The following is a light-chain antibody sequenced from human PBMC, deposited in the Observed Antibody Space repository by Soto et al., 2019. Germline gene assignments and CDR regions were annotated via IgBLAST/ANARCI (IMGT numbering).Light chain of an antibody. V-gene: IGKV1-12*01. J-gene: IGKJ4*01. CDR1: QDISRW. CDR3: QQANSFPHT. CDR2: ATS. Sequence: DIQMTQSPSSVSASVGDRVIITCRASQDISRWLAWYQQKPGKAPQLLIYATSTLHSGVPSRFSGSGSGTDFTLTISSLHPEDFATYHCQQANSFPHTLGGGTRVEIK.